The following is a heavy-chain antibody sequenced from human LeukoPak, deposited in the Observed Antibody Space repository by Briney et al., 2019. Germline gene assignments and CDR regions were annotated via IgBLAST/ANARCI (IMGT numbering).Heavy chain of an antibody. CDR1: GDSITNSY. V-gene: IGHV4-59*01. J-gene: IGHJ3*02. CDR3: ARDPLSTNDFDI. Sequence: SDTLSLTCTASGDSITNSYWNWIRQSPGKGLEWIGYINYSGSTNYNPSLKSRVTISVDTSKNQFSLKLSSVTAADTAVYFCARDPLSTNDFDIWGQGTMVTVSS. CDR2: INYSGST. D-gene: IGHD1-1*01.